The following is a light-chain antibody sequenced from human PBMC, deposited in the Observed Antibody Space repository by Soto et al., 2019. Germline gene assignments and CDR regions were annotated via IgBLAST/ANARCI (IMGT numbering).Light chain of an antibody. CDR3: LQDYNYPWT. CDR2: DAS. Sequence: DIQMTQSPTTLSASIGDRVTITCRASESIRTWLAWYQHKPGKAPKFLIYDASTLQSGVPSRFSGSGSGTDFNLTVSSLQPEDFATYYCLQDYNYPWTFGQGTKVDI. J-gene: IGKJ1*01. V-gene: IGKV1-5*01. CDR1: ESIRTW.